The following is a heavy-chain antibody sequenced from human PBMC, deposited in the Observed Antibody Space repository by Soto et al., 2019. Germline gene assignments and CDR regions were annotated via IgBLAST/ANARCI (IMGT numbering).Heavy chain of an antibody. Sequence: ASVKVSCKASGGTFSSYAISWVGQAPGQGLEWMGGIIPIFGTANYAQKFQGRVTITADESTSTAYMELSSLRSEDTAVYYCARDLPQTSYDYGVAVDPWGQGTLVTVSS. D-gene: IGHD4-17*01. J-gene: IGHJ5*02. CDR3: ARDLPQTSYDYGVAVDP. V-gene: IGHV1-69*13. CDR1: GGTFSSYA. CDR2: IIPIFGTA.